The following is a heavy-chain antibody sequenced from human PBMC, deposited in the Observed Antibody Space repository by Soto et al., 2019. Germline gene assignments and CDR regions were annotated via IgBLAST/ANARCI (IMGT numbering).Heavy chain of an antibody. CDR2: ISSGGSSI. CDR3: ASLAIGTIIRGAPDF. Sequence: GGSLRLSCAASGFTFSDYYMTWIRQAPGKGLEWVSYISSGGSSIYYADSVKGRFTISRDNAKNSLYLQMNSLRAEDTAMYYCASLAIGTIIRGAPDFWGQGTLATVSS. CDR1: GFTFSDYY. J-gene: IGHJ4*02. V-gene: IGHV3-11*01. D-gene: IGHD3-10*01.